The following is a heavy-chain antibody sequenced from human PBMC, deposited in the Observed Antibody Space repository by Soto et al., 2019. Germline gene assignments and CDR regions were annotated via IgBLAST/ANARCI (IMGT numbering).Heavy chain of an antibody. CDR1: GYTFTSYG. J-gene: IGHJ4*02. CDR2: ISAYNGNT. Sequence: ASVKVSCKASGYTFTSYGISWVRQAPGQGLEWMGWISAYNGNTNYAQKLQGRVTMATDTSTSTAYMELRSLRSDDTAVYYCARLITIFGVADFDYWGQGTLVTVSS. D-gene: IGHD3-3*01. V-gene: IGHV1-18*01. CDR3: ARLITIFGVADFDY.